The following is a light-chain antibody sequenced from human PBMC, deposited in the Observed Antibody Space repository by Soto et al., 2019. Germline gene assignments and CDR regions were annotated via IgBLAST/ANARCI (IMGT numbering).Light chain of an antibody. CDR3: QQTFSAPLT. Sequence: DLQLTQSPSSLSASVGDRVTITCRASQSISNYLNWYQQKPGKAPNLLIYAASSLQSGVPLRFSGIESGTDFTLTITSLQIEDFATSYCQQTFSAPLTFGGGTKVEIK. V-gene: IGKV1-39*01. J-gene: IGKJ4*01. CDR1: QSISNY. CDR2: AAS.